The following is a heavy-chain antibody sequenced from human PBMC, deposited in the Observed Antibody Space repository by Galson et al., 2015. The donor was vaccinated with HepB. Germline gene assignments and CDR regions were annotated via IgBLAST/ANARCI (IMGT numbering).Heavy chain of an antibody. J-gene: IGHJ4*02. Sequence: SLRLSCAASGFTFSSYGMHWVRQAPGKGLEWVAVIWYDGSNKYYADSVKGRFTISRDNSKNTLYLQMNSLRAEDTAVYYCARGWRFHSYDSSGHDYWGQGTLVTVSS. CDR3: ARGWRFHSYDSSGHDY. D-gene: IGHD3-22*01. CDR1: GFTFSSYG. V-gene: IGHV3-33*01. CDR2: IWYDGSNK.